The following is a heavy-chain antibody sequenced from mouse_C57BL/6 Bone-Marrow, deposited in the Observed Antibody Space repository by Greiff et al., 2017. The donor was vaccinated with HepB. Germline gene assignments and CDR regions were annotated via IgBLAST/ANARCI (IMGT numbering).Heavy chain of an antibody. V-gene: IGHV7-3*01. J-gene: IGHJ2*01. Sequence: EVQLVESGGGLVQPGGSLSLSCAASGFTFTDYYMSWVRQPPGKALEWLGFIRNKANGYTTEYSASVKGRFTISRDNSQSILYLQMNALRAEDSATYYCAAYYSNYFDYWGQGTTLTVSS. D-gene: IGHD2-5*01. CDR1: GFTFTDYY. CDR2: IRNKANGYTT. CDR3: AAYYSNYFDY.